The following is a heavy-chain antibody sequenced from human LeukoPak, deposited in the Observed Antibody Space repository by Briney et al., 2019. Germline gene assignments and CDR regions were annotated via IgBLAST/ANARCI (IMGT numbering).Heavy chain of an antibody. CDR1: GGSLSSGSYY. V-gene: IGHV4-61*02. J-gene: IGHJ3*02. D-gene: IGHD4-23*01. CDR3: ARGARSYGGNSGYAFDI. CDR2: IYTSGST. Sequence: SETLSLTCTVSGGSLSSGSYYWSWIRQPAGKGLEWIGRIYTSGSTNYNPSLKSRVTISVDTSKNQFSLKLSSVTAADTAVYYCARGARSYGGNSGYAFDIWGQGTMVTVSS.